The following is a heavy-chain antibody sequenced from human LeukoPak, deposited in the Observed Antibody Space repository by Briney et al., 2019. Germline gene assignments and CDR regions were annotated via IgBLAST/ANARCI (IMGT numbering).Heavy chain of an antibody. CDR1: GYTFTGYY. CDR3: ARDRGYSGYDY. CDR2: INSNSGAT. Sequence: ASVKVSCKASGYTFTGYYMHWVRQAPGQGLEWMGWINSNSGATHDAQKFQGRVTMTRDTSISTAYMELSRLRSDDTAVYYCARDRGYSGYDYWGEGTLVT. J-gene: IGHJ4*02. D-gene: IGHD5-12*01. V-gene: IGHV1-2*02.